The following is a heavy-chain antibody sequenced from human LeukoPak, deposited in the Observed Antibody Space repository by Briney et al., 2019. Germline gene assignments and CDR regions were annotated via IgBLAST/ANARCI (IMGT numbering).Heavy chain of an antibody. J-gene: IGHJ6*03. D-gene: IGHD3-22*01. CDR1: GFTFSSYE. CDR2: ISSSGSTI. V-gene: IGHV3-48*03. CDR3: ARENDDSSGYYFVFHYYYYMDV. Sequence: GGSLRLSCAASGFTFSSYEMNWVRQAPGKGLEWVSYISSSGSTIYYADSVKGRFTISRDNAKNSLYLQMNSLRAEDTALYYCARENDDSSGYYFVFHYYYYMDVWGKGTTVTVSS.